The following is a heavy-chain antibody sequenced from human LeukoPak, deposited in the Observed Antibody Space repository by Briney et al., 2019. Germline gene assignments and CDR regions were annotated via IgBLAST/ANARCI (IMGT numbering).Heavy chain of an antibody. D-gene: IGHD1-1*01. Sequence: GRSLRLSCAASGFTFSSHGMHWVRQAPGKGLEWVAAISYDGSNKYYADSVKGRFTISRDNSKNTLYLQMNSLRAEDTAVYYCAKYRHWNGGYDYWGQGTLVTVSS. CDR2: ISYDGSNK. CDR1: GFTFSSHG. CDR3: AKYRHWNGGYDY. J-gene: IGHJ4*02. V-gene: IGHV3-30*18.